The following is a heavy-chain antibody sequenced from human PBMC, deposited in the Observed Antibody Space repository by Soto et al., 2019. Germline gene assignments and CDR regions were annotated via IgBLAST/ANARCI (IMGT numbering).Heavy chain of an antibody. CDR3: ARELPSRGYYMDV. CDR2: IYSGGST. V-gene: IGHV3-66*01. J-gene: IGHJ6*03. CDR1: GFTVSSNY. D-gene: IGHD1-26*01. Sequence: HPGGSLRLSCSASGFTVSSNYMSWVRQAPGKGLEWVSVIYSGGSTYYADSVKGRFTISRDNSKNTLYLQMNSLRAEHTAVYYCARELPSRGYYMDVWGKGTTVTVSS.